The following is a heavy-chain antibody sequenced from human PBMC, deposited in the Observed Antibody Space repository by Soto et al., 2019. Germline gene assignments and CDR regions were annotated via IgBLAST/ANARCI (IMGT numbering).Heavy chain of an antibody. J-gene: IGHJ4*02. CDR3: ARVSNSQTTAWRDY. CDR1: GFTFNTYD. V-gene: IGHV3-21*01. D-gene: IGHD1-7*01. CDR2: ISISSSYI. Sequence: EVQLVESGGGLVKPGGSLRLSCAASGFTFNTYDMNWVRQAPGKGLEWVSSISISSSYIYYADSVKGRFTISRDNAKNSLCLQMNSLRAADTAVYYWARVSNSQTTAWRDYWGQGTLVTVSS.